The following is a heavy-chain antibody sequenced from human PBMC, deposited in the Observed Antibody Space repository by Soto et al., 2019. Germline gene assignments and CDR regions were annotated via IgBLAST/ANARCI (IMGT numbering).Heavy chain of an antibody. Sequence: EPLSLTCTVSVDSMSGFYWSWIRQTPGKGLEWIGYINYVGRTSFYSPSLQSRVTISLDSSRNQFSLILSSVTAADTAVYFCARFRRNYFNYWGQGTQVTVSS. CDR3: ARFRRNYFNY. D-gene: IGHD3-10*01. CDR2: INYVGRT. J-gene: IGHJ4*02. V-gene: IGHV4-59*01. CDR1: VDSMSGFY.